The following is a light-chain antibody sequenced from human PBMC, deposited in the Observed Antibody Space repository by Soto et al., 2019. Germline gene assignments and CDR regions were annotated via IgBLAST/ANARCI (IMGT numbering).Light chain of an antibody. V-gene: IGLV2-23*01. CDR3: CSYAGSSTYV. CDR1: SSDVGSYNL. CDR2: EGS. J-gene: IGLJ1*01. Sequence: QSALTQPASVSGSPGQSITISPTGTSSDVGSYNLVSWYQQHPGKAPKLMIYEGSKRPSRVSNRFPGSKSGNTSSLTISGLQAEDEADYYCCSYAGSSTYVFGTGTKVTVL.